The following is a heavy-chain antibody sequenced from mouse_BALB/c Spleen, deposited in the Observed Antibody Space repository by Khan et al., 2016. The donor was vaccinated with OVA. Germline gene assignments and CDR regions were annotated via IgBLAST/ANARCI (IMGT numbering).Heavy chain of an antibody. J-gene: IGHJ3*01. D-gene: IGHD1-1*01. Sequence: LVESGGVLVQPGGSLKLSCATSGFTFSDYYMCWVRQTPEKRLEWVAYITSDGGSTYYPDTVKGRFTISRDNAKNTLYLQMSRLKSEDTAIYYCARRGDVYSWFTYWGQGTLVTVSA. CDR3: ARRGDVYSWFTY. CDR1: GFTFSDYY. CDR2: ITSDGGST. V-gene: IGHV5-12*02.